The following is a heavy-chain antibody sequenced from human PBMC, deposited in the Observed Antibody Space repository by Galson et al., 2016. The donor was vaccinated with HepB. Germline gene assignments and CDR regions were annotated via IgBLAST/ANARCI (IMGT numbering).Heavy chain of an antibody. D-gene: IGHD6-19*01. CDR1: GFTFSSYW. Sequence: SLRLSCAASGFTFSSYWMNWVRQAPGKGLVWVSRINNDGSNTTYADSVKGRFTISRDNAKNTLYLQMNSLRAEDTAVYYCVKGAGTIDYWGQGTLVTVSS. V-gene: IGHV3-74*03. CDR2: INNDGSNT. J-gene: IGHJ4*02. CDR3: VKGAGTIDY.